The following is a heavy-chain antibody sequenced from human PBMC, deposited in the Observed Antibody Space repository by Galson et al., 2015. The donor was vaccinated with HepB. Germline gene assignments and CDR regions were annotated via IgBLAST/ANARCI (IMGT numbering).Heavy chain of an antibody. Sequence: PALVKPTQTLTLTCTFSGFSLSTSGMCVSWIRQPPGKALEWLARIDWDDDKYYSTSLKTRLTISKDTSKNQVVLTMTNMDPVDTATYYCARSYCGGDCYYYWGQGTLVTVSS. D-gene: IGHD2-21*02. J-gene: IGHJ4*02. CDR1: GFSLSTSGMC. CDR2: IDWDDDK. V-gene: IGHV2-70*11. CDR3: ARSYCGGDCYYY.